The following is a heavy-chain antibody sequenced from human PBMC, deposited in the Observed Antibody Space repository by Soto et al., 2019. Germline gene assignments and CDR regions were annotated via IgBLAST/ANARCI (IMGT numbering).Heavy chain of an antibody. CDR2: IYSKTDGGTT. CDR1: GSTFSIAW. D-gene: IGHD4-17*01. J-gene: IGHJ4*02. V-gene: IGHV3-15*01. CDR3: TVYGGNGAFDS. Sequence: EVQLVESGGGLVKPGGSLRLSCAASGSTFSIAWMSWVRQAPGKGLEWVGRIYSKTDGGTTDYAAPVKVRFTISRDDSQNTLWLQMNSLKIEDTAVYYCTVYGGNGAFDSWGQGTLVTVSS.